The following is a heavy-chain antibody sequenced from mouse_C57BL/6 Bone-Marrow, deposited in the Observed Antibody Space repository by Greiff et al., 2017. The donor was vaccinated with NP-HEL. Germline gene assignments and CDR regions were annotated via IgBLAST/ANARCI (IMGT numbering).Heavy chain of an antibody. CDR2: IRRKSSNYAT. CDR1: GFTFNTYA. Sequence: EVQRVESGGGLVQPKGSLKLSCAASGFTFNTYAMHWVRQAPGKGLEWVARIRRKSSNYATYYADSVKDRFTISRDDSQSMLYLQMNNLKTEDTAMYYCVREGLFAYWGQGTLVTVSA. V-gene: IGHV10-3*01. D-gene: IGHD3-1*01. CDR3: VREGLFAY. J-gene: IGHJ3*01.